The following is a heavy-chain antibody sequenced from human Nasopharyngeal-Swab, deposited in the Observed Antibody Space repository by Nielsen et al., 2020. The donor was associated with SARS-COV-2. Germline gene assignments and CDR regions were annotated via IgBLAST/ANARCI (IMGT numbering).Heavy chain of an antibody. Sequence: ASVKVSCKTSGGTFRIDDINWVRQAPGQGLEWMGRINPDTGVTIYAQNFQGRVTMTRDTSIRTAYMELSRLTSGDTAVYYCAGMIIANDAFDIWGQGTMVTVSS. CDR3: AGMIIANDAFDI. CDR1: GGTFRIDD. V-gene: IGHV1-2*06. D-gene: IGHD3-22*01. CDR2: INPDTGVT. J-gene: IGHJ3*02.